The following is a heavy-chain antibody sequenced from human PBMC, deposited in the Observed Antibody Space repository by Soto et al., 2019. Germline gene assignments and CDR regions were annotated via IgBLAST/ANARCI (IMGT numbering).Heavy chain of an antibody. CDR1: GFTFSSYS. D-gene: IGHD2-2*02. CDR3: ARDLVVVPAAIAYYYYYGMDV. V-gene: IGHV3-21*05. J-gene: IGHJ6*02. Sequence: EVQLVESGGGLVQPGGSLRLSCAASGFTFSSYSMNWVRQAPGKGLEWVSYISSSSSYIYYADSVKGRFTISRDNAKNSLYLQMNSLRAEDTAVYYCARDLVVVPAAIAYYYYYGMDVWGQGTTVTVSS. CDR2: ISSSSSYI.